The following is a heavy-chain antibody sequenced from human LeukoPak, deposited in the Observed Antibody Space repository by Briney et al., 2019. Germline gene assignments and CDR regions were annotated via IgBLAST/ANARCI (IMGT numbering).Heavy chain of an antibody. CDR2: INHSGST. D-gene: IGHD2-15*01. CDR3: AASDCSGGSCYPFDY. J-gene: IGHJ4*02. CDR1: GVSFSGYY. Sequence: PSETLSHNCSVYGVSFSGYYWSWLRQPPGKGLQWIGEINHSGSTNYNPSLKGRVTISVDTSKNQFSLKLSSVTAADTAVYYCAASDCSGGSCYPFDYWGQGTLVTVSS. V-gene: IGHV4-34*01.